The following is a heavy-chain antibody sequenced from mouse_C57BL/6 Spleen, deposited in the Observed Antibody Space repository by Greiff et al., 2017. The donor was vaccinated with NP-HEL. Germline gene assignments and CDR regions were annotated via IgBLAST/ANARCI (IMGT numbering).Heavy chain of an antibody. J-gene: IGHJ2*01. CDR3: AREKDYYGSLFDY. CDR1: GYTFTSYW. Sequence: QVQLQQPGAELVKPGASVKLSCKASGYTFTSYWMHWVKQRPGQGLEWIGMIHPNSGSTNYNEKFKSKATLTVDKSSSTAYMQLSSLTSEDSAVYYCAREKDYYGSLFDYWGQGTTLTVSS. CDR2: IHPNSGST. D-gene: IGHD1-1*01. V-gene: IGHV1-64*01.